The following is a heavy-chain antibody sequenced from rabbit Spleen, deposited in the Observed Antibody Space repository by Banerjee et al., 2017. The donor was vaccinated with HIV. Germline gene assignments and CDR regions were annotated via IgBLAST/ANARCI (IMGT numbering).Heavy chain of an antibody. Sequence: QSLEESGGGLVKPGGTLTLTCKASGIDFSNYYYIYWVRQAPGKGLELIAWIYTTNGSTWYATWVNGRFTISRSTSLNTVDLKMTSLTAADTATYFCARGSATMTMVITGYYLYLWGPGTLVTVS. J-gene: IGHJ4*01. CDR2: IYTTNGST. D-gene: IGHD2-1*01. CDR1: GIDFSNYYY. V-gene: IGHV1S43*01. CDR3: ARGSATMTMVITGYYLYL.